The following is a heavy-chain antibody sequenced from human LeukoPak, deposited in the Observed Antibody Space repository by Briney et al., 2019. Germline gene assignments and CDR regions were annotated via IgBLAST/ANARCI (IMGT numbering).Heavy chain of an antibody. V-gene: IGHV4-34*01. CDR3: ARGHSIKHFDY. CDR1: GGSFSGYY. D-gene: IGHD3-3*02. J-gene: IGHJ4*02. Sequence: SETLSLTCAVYGGSFSGYYWSWIRQPPGKGLEWIGEINHSGSTNYNPSLKSRVTISVDTSKNQFSLKLSSVTAADTAVYYCARGHSIKHFDYWGQGTLVTVSS. CDR2: INHSGST.